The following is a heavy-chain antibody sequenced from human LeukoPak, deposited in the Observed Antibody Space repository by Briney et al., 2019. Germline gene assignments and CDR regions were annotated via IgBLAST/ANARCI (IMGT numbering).Heavy chain of an antibody. CDR1: GFTFSSYS. Sequence: PGGSLRLSCAASGFTFSSYSMNWVRQAPGKGLEWVSSISSSSSYIYYADSVKGRFTISRDNAKNSLYLQMNSLRAEDTAVYYCARAYYDILTGYQFYPDWGQGTLVTVSS. J-gene: IGHJ4*02. CDR2: ISSSSSYI. D-gene: IGHD3-9*01. CDR3: ARAYYDILTGYQFYPD. V-gene: IGHV3-21*01.